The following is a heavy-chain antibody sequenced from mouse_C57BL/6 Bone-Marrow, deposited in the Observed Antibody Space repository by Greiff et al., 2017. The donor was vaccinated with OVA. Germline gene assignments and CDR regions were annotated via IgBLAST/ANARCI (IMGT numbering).Heavy chain of an antibody. CDR3: ARGDIYYYGSSYVDYAMDY. J-gene: IGHJ4*01. CDR1: GYTFTSYG. D-gene: IGHD1-1*01. V-gene: IGHV1-81*01. CDR2: IYPRSGNT. Sequence: QVQLQQSGAELARPGASVKLSCKASGYTFTSYGIRWVKQRTGQGLEWIGEIYPRSGNTYYNEKFKGKATLTADKSSSTAYMELRSLTSKDSAVYFCARGDIYYYGSSYVDYAMDYWGQGTSVTVSS.